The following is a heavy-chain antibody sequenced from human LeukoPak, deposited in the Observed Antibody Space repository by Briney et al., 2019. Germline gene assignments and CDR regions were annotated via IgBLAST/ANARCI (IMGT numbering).Heavy chain of an antibody. D-gene: IGHD5-12*01. Sequence: NPSETLSLTCTVSGGSISSYYWSWIRQPAGKGLEWIGRIYTSGSTNYNPSLKSRVTMSVDTSKNQFSLKLSSVTAADTAVYYCARQYSGYDFPGFVEYWGQGTLVTVSS. CDR1: GGSISSYY. CDR2: IYTSGST. J-gene: IGHJ4*02. CDR3: ARQYSGYDFPGFVEY. V-gene: IGHV4-4*07.